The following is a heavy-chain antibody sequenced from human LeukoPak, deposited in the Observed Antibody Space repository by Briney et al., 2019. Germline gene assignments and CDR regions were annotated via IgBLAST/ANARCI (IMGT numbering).Heavy chain of an antibody. V-gene: IGHV3-30*18. CDR2: ISYDGSNK. D-gene: IGHD6-19*01. CDR1: GFTFSSYG. CDR3: AKSYSSGWARGFDY. J-gene: IGHJ4*02. Sequence: GGSLRLSCAASGFTFSSYGMHWVRQAPGKGLEWVAVISYDGSNKYYADSVKGRFTISRDNSKNTLYLQMNSLRAEDTAVYYCAKSYSSGWARGFDYWGQGTLVTVSS.